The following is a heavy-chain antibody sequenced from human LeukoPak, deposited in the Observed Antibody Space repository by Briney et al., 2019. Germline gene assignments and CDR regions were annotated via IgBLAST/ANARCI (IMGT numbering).Heavy chain of an antibody. CDR2: IYPGDSDT. V-gene: IGHV5-51*01. CDR3: ARHRHYDWPPTANDY. CDR1: GYSFTSYW. Sequence: GESLKISCKGSGYSFTSYWIGWVRQMPGKGLEWMGIIYPGDSDTRYSPSFQGQVTISADKSISTAYLQWSSLKASDTAMYYCARHRHYDWPPTANDYWGQGTLVTVSS. D-gene: IGHD3-22*01. J-gene: IGHJ4*02.